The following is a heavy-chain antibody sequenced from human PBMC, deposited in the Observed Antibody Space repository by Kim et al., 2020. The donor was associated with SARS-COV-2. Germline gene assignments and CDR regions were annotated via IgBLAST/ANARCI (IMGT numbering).Heavy chain of an antibody. Sequence: YAVSVKSRITINPATSKNQFSLQLNSVTPEDTAVYYCARDRIVVVGGFDYWGQGTLVTVSS. V-gene: IGHV6-1*01. D-gene: IGHD2-21*01. J-gene: IGHJ4*02. CDR3: ARDRIVVVGGFDY.